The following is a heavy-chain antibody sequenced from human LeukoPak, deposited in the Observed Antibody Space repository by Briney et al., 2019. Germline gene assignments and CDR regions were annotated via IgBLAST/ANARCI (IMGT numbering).Heavy chain of an antibody. CDR2: INKDGSEK. J-gene: IGHJ4*02. CDR1: GLTFSSYW. CDR3: AKDPYYDILTGYYFDD. Sequence: GGSLRLSCAASGLTFSSYWMTWVRQAPGKGLEWVANINKDGSEKYYVDSVKGRFTISRDNAKNSLYLQMNSLRAEDTAVYYCAKDPYYDILTGYYFDDWGQGTLVTVSS. V-gene: IGHV3-7*01. D-gene: IGHD3-9*01.